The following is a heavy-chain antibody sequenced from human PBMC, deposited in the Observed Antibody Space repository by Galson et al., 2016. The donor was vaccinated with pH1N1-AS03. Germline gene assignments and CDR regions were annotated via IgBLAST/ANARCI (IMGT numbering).Heavy chain of an antibody. CDR1: GFTFSTYT. CDR2: ISRTSGTI. Sequence: SLRLSCAASGFTFSTYTMNWVRQAPGKGLEWIAYISRTSGTIFYADSVKGRFTISRDNAKNSLTLQMTSLRREDTAVYYCATEQVAEGFGLWGQGTLVTVSS. CDR3: ATEQVAEGFGL. J-gene: IGHJ5*02. V-gene: IGHV3-48*04.